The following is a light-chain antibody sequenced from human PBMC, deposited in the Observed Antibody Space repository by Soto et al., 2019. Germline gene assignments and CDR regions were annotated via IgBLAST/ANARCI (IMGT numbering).Light chain of an antibody. V-gene: IGKV3-20*01. J-gene: IGKJ1*01. Sequence: ENVLTQSPDTLSLSPGERATLSCRAAQSVSNNYLAWYQQKPGQAPRLLIHGASSRATGIPDRFSGSGSGTDFTLTISRLEPEDFAVFYCQHYGNSRAFGRGTKVEIK. CDR2: GAS. CDR3: QHYGNSRA. CDR1: QSVSNNY.